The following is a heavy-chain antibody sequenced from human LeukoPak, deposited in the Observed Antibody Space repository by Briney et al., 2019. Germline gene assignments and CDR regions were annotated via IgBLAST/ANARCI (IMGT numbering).Heavy chain of an antibody. CDR1: GFTFSSYN. V-gene: IGHV3-21*01. D-gene: IGHD5-18*01. J-gene: IGHJ6*03. Sequence: TGGSLRLSCAASGFTFSSYNMNWVRQTPGQGLEWVSSITSGSSHIYYADSVKGRFTISRDNAKSSLYLQMNSLRAEDTAVYYCARAVDTAMVTLFHYYYMDVWGKGTTVTISS. CDR2: ITSGSSHI. CDR3: ARAVDTAMVTLFHYYYMDV.